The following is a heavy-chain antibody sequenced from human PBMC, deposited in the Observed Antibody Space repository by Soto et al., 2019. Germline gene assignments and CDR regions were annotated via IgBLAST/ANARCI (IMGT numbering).Heavy chain of an antibody. J-gene: IGHJ4*02. CDR2: ISYDGSNK. CDR1: GFTFSSYA. V-gene: IGHV3-30-3*01. Sequence: QVQLVESGGGVVQPGRSLRLSCAASGFTFSSYAMHWVRQAPGKGLEWVAVISYDGSNKYYADSVKGRFTISRDNSKNTLYLQMNSLRAEDTAVYYCASGPVEANSYLFDYWGQGTLVTVSS. CDR3: ASGPVEANSYLFDY. D-gene: IGHD1-26*01.